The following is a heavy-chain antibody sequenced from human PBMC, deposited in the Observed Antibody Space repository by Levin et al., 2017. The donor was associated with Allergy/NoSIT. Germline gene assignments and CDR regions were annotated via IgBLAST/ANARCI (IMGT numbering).Heavy chain of an antibody. Sequence: GKGLEWIGEIYHSGSTNYNPSLKSRVTMSVDKSKNQFSLKLNSVTAADTAVYYCARESPAEGGMDVWGQGTTVTVSS. V-gene: IGHV4-4*02. J-gene: IGHJ6*02. CDR2: IYHSGST. CDR3: ARESPAEGGMDV.